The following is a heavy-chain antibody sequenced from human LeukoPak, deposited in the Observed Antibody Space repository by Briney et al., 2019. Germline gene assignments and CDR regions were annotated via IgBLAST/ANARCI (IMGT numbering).Heavy chain of an antibody. J-gene: IGHJ5*02. CDR1: GYTLTELS. CDR2: FDPEDGET. V-gene: IGHV1-24*01. CDR3: ARVRRDGYNYVHWFDP. D-gene: IGHD5-24*01. Sequence: ASVKVSCKVSGYTLTELSMHWVRQAPGKGLEWMGGFDPEDGETIYAQKFQGRVTMTEDTSTDTAYMELSSLRSEDTAVYYCARVRRDGYNYVHWFDPWGQGTLVTVSS.